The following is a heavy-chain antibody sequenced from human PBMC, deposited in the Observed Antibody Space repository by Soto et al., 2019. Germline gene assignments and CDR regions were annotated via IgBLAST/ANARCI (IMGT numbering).Heavy chain of an antibody. CDR3: AKLPTGIYSYDEDSAFDI. CDR1: GFTFSSYA. V-gene: IGHV3-23*01. D-gene: IGHD5-18*01. CDR2: ISGSGGST. Sequence: GGSLRLSCAASGFTFSSYAMSWVRQAPGKGLEWVSAISGSGGSTYYADSVKGRFTISRDNSKNTLYLQMNSLRAEDTAVYYCAKLPTGIYSYDEDSAFDIWGQGTMVTVSS. J-gene: IGHJ3*02.